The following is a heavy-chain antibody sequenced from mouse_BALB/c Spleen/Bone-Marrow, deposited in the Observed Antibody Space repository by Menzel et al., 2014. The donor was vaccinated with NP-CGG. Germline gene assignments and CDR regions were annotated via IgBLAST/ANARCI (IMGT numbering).Heavy chain of an antibody. CDR2: INPSNGGT. D-gene: IGHD6-2*01. V-gene: IGHV1S16*01. J-gene: IGHJ4*01. CDR1: GYTFTSFY. CDR3: TRRSLLSDDYALDY. Sequence: QVQLQQPGAELVKPGASVKLSCKASGYTFTSFYMYWVKQRPGQGLEWIGAINPSNGGTNFNEKFREKATLTVDTSSSTAYMEFSSLTSEDTAVYYGTRRSLLSDDYALDYWGQGTSVTVSS.